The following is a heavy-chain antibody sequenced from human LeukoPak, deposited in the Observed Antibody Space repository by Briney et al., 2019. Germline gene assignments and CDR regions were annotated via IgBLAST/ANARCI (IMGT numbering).Heavy chain of an antibody. CDR1: GFTFSSYA. J-gene: IGHJ6*03. CDR2: IRYDGSNK. D-gene: IGHD3-10*01. Sequence: PGGSLRLSCAASGFTFSSYAMSWVRQAPGKGLEWVAFIRYDGSNKYYADSVKGRFTISRDSSKNTLYLQMNSLRAEDTAVYYCAKTYYYGSGSPLYYMDVWGKGTTVTISS. CDR3: AKTYYYGSGSPLYYMDV. V-gene: IGHV3-30*02.